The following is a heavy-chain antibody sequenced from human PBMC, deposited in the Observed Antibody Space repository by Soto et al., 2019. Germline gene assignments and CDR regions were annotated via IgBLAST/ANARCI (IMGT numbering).Heavy chain of an antibody. D-gene: IGHD4-17*01. Sequence: GGSLRLSCAASGFTFSSYEMNWVRQAPGKGLEWVSYISSSGSTIYYADSVKGRFTISRDNAKNSLYLQMNSLRAEDTAVYYCARDPRLYGDRTFDDWGQGTLVTVSS. J-gene: IGHJ4*02. CDR3: ARDPRLYGDRTFDD. V-gene: IGHV3-48*03. CDR2: ISSSGSTI. CDR1: GFTFSSYE.